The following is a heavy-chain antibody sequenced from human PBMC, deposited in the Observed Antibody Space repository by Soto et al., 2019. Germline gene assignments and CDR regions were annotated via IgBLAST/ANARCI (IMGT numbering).Heavy chain of an antibody. V-gene: IGHV4-31*03. CDR2: SYYSGST. Sequence: SETLSLTCTVSGGSISSGGYYWSWIRQHPGKGLEWIGYSYYSGSTYYNPSLKSRVTISVDTSKNQFSLKLSSVTAADTAVYYCARDSKVAGTFDYWGQGTLVTVSS. J-gene: IGHJ4*02. D-gene: IGHD2-15*01. CDR3: ARDSKVAGTFDY. CDR1: GGSISSGGYY.